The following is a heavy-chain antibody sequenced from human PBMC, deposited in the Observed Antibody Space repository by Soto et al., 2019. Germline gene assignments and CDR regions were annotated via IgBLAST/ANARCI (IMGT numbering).Heavy chain of an antibody. Sequence: EVQLLESGGGVVQPGGSLRLSCAASGFTFSSYAMSWVRQAPGKGLAWVSGISVSGGSTYYADSVKGRFTISRDNSKNTLYLQMNSLRAEDTAVYYCASNTRYDPPDYWGRGTLVTVSS. D-gene: IGHD3-16*01. J-gene: IGHJ4*02. CDR2: ISVSGGST. CDR3: ASNTRYDPPDY. V-gene: IGHV3-23*01. CDR1: GFTFSSYA.